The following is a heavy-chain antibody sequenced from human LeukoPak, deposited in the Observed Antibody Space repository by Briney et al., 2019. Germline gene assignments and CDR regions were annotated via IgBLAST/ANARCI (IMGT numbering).Heavy chain of an antibody. J-gene: IGHJ6*02. CDR3: ARYLLKYSNYVGYYYYYGMDV. CDR1: GGSISSGGYY. D-gene: IGHD4-11*01. Sequence: TLSLTCTVTGGSISSGGYYWSWIRQHPGTGLEWIGYIYYSGSTYYNPSLKSRVTISVDTSKNQFSLKLSSVTAADTAVYYCARYLLKYSNYVGYYYYYGMDVWGQGTTVTVSS. V-gene: IGHV4-31*03. CDR2: IYYSGST.